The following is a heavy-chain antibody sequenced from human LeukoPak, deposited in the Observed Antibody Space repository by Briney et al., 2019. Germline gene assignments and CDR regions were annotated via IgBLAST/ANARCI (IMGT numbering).Heavy chain of an antibody. CDR3: AKDHEAYSGYDFLDY. Sequence: GGSLRLSCAASGFTFSSYDMTWVRQAPGRGLEWVSSIRPSGDNTYYGDSVKGRFTISRDNSKNTLYLQMNSLRAEDTAVYYCAKDHEAYSGYDFLDYWGQGTLVTVSS. CDR2: IRPSGDNT. D-gene: IGHD5-12*01. CDR1: GFTFSSYD. V-gene: IGHV3-23*01. J-gene: IGHJ4*02.